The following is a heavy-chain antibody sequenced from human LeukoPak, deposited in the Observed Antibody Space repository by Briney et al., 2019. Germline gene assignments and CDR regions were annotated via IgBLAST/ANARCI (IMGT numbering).Heavy chain of an antibody. CDR3: ARQGSGGSRGWWFDP. V-gene: IGHV1-18*01. Sequence: ASVKVSCKASGYTFTSYGISWVRQAPGQGLEWMGWISAYNGNTNYAQKLQGRVTMTTDTSTSTAYMELRSLRSDDTAVYYCARQGSGGSRGWWFDPWGQGTLGTVSS. D-gene: IGHD2-15*01. CDR2: ISAYNGNT. CDR1: GYTFTSYG. J-gene: IGHJ5*02.